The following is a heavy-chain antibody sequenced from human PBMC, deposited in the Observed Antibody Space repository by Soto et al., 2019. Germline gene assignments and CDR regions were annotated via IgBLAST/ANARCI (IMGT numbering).Heavy chain of an antibody. D-gene: IGHD6-6*01. CDR2: IYNGGHT. V-gene: IGHV4-30-4*01. CDR3: DTSEYSSLSINWLDP. Sequence: SETLSLTCSVSGGSVDSVNHYWSWIRQPPGKGLEWIGYIYNGGHTFYNPSLKSRVKILVDKSRNQFSPRLSSVTAADTAVYFCDTSEYSSLSINWLDPWGQGALVTVYS. CDR1: GGSVDSVNHY. J-gene: IGHJ5*02.